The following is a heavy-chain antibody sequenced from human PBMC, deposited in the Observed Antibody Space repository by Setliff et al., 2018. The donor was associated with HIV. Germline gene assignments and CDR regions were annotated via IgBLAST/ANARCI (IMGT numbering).Heavy chain of an antibody. CDR1: GGSFSRGSYS. D-gene: IGHD3-9*01. CDR2: ISYTGIT. Sequence: SETLSLTCTVSGGSFSRGSYSWGWIRQPPGKGLEWIGSISYTGITNYNPSLKSRVTISVDTSQNQFSLKLTSVTAADTAIYYCARQTWEYYDTLTGYYRSPKNFDSWGQGTLVTVSS. V-gene: IGHV4-39*01. J-gene: IGHJ4*02. CDR3: ARQTWEYYDTLTGYYRSPKNFDS.